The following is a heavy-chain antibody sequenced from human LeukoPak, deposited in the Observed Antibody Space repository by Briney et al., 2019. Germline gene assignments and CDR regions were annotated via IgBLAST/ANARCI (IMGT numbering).Heavy chain of an antibody. V-gene: IGHV3-30*03. CDR1: GFTFSSYS. CDR2: ISYDGSNK. J-gene: IGHJ6*02. Sequence: GGSLRLSCAASGFTFSSYSMNWVRQAPGKGPEWVAVISYDGSNKYYADSVKGRFTISRDNSKNTLYLQMNSLRAEDTAVYYCARGPIRFLEWLLSLLDVWGQGTTVTVSS. CDR3: ARGPIRFLEWLLSLLDV. D-gene: IGHD3-3*01.